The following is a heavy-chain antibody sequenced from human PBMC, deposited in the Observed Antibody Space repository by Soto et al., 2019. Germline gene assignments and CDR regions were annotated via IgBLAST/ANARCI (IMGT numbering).Heavy chain of an antibody. V-gene: IGHV3-23*01. CDR3: AKDRDSSGYYSVY. J-gene: IGHJ4*02. Sequence: EVQLLESGGGLVQPGGSLRLSCAASGFTFSSYAMSWVRQAPGKGLEWVSAISGSGGSTYYADSVKGRFTISRDNSKDTLYLQMTSLRAEDTAVYYSAKDRDSSGYYSVYWGQGTLVTVSS. CDR1: GFTFSSYA. CDR2: ISGSGGST. D-gene: IGHD3-22*01.